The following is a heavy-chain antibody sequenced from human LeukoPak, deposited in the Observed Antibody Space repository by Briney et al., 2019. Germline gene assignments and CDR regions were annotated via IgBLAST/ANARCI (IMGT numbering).Heavy chain of an antibody. CDR2: MYNSGST. Sequence: PSETLSLTCTVSGGSISYNYWSWIRQPPGKGLEWIGYMYNSGSTNYNPSLKSRVTISLDTSKNQFSLKLRSVTAADTAVYYCARVTSRAATGYSGSRNDNYYYYMDVWGKGTTVTVSS. V-gene: IGHV4-59*01. D-gene: IGHD6-13*01. J-gene: IGHJ6*03. CDR3: ARVTSRAATGYSGSRNDNYYYYMDV. CDR1: GGSISYNY.